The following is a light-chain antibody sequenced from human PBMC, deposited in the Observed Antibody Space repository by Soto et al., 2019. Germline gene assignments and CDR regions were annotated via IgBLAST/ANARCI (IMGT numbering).Light chain of an antibody. J-gene: IGKJ1*01. Sequence: DVVMTQSPLSLPVTLGQPASISCRSSQSLIHSDGDTYLNWFQQRPGQSPRRLIYTVSDRDSGVPDRFSGSGSGTEFTLKISRVEAEDFGIYYCMQGRHWPWTFGQGTEVEIK. CDR2: TVS. CDR3: MQGRHWPWT. CDR1: QSLIHSDGDTY. V-gene: IGKV2-30*02.